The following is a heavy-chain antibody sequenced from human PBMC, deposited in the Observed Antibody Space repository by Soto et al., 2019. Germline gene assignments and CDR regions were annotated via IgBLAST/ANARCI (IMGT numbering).Heavy chain of an antibody. CDR3: ASDEEWELLHY. J-gene: IGHJ4*02. CDR2: IIPIFGTA. D-gene: IGHD1-26*01. V-gene: IGHV1-69*01. Sequence: QVQLVQSGAEVKKPGSSVKVSCKASGGTFSSYAISWVRQAPGQGLEWMGGIIPIFGTANYAQKFQGSVTITADEATSTAYMELSSLRSEDTAVYYCASDEEWELLHYWGQGTLVTVSS. CDR1: GGTFSSYA.